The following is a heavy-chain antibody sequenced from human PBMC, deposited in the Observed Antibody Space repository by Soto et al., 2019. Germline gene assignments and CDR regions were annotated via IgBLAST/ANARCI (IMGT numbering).Heavy chain of an antibody. V-gene: IGHV3-53*01. Sequence: PGGSLRLSCAASGFTFSSYWMSWVRQAPGKGLEWVSVIYSGGSTYYADSVKGRFTISRDNSKNTLYLQMNSLRAEDTAVYYCARKSPYYFDYWGQGTLVTVSS. CDR2: IYSGGST. CDR3: ARKSPYYFDY. CDR1: GFTFSSYW. J-gene: IGHJ4*02.